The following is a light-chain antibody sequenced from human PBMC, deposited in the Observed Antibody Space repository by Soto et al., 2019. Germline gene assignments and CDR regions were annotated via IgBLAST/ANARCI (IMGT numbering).Light chain of an antibody. J-gene: IGKJ1*01. Sequence: EIVMTQSPATLSVSPGERATLSCSASQSIGSNLAWYQQKPGQAPRLLIYSVSSRATGIPDRFSGSGSGTDFTLTITRLEPEDFAVYYCQHYGTSLWTFGQGTKVDIK. CDR1: QSIGSN. V-gene: IGKV3-20*01. CDR2: SVS. CDR3: QHYGTSLWT.